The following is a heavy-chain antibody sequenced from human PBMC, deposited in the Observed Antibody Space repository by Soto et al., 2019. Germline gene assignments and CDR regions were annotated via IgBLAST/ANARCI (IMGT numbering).Heavy chain of an antibody. Sequence: PGGSLRLSCAASGFTFSSYAMHWVRQAPGKGLEWVAVISYDGSNKYYADSVKGRFTISRDNSKNTLYLQMNSLRAEDTAVYYCARDDDPYSSSSLYYYYGMDVWGQGTTVTVSS. V-gene: IGHV3-30-3*01. J-gene: IGHJ6*02. CDR2: ISYDGSNK. D-gene: IGHD6-6*01. CDR1: GFTFSSYA. CDR3: ARDDDPYSSSSLYYYYGMDV.